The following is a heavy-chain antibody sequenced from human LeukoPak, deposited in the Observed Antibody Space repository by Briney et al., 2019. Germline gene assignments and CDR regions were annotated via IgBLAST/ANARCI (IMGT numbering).Heavy chain of an antibody. D-gene: IGHD1-26*01. CDR3: AKDASGSYDY. J-gene: IGHJ4*02. V-gene: IGHV3-23*01. CDR1: GFSVSTYA. Sequence: GGSLRLSCAASGFSVSTYAMSWVRRTPGKEQEWVASLIDTGVTTYYAASVKGRFTISRDNSKNTLYLQMNSLRAEDTAVYYCAKDASGSYDYWGQGTLVTVSS. CDR2: LIDTGVTT.